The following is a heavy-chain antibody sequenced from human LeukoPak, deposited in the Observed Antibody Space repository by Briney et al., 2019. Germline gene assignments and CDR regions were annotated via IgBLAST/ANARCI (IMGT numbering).Heavy chain of an antibody. V-gene: IGHV3-7*01. D-gene: IGHD5-24*01. CDR3: AGGRDVYRY. J-gene: IGHJ4*02. Sequence: GGSLRLSCAASGFAFSSYWMTWVRQAPGKGLEWVANIKQDGSEKYYVDSVKGRFTISRDNAKNSLYLQMNSLRAEDTAVYYCAGGRDVYRYWGQGTLVTVSS. CDR2: IKQDGSEK. CDR1: GFAFSSYW.